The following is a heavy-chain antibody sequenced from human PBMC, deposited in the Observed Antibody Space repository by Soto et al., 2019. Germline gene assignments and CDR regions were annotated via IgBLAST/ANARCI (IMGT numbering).Heavy chain of an antibody. CDR1: GGSFSGYY. V-gene: IGHV4-34*09. CDR3: TSNPNA. CDR2: IYHSGST. Sequence: SETLSLTCAVYGGSFSGYYWCWIRLPPEKGMEWIGYIYHSGSTYYNPSLKSRVTISVDTSKNQFSLKLSSVTAADTAVYSCTSNPNAWGQGTLVTVSS. J-gene: IGHJ5*02. D-gene: IGHD1-1*01.